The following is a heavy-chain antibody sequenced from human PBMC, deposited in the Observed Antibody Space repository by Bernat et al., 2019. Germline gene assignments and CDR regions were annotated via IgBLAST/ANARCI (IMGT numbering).Heavy chain of an antibody. D-gene: IGHD3-16*02. V-gene: IGHV3-23*01. CDR1: GFTFSSYA. Sequence: EVQLLESGGGLVKPGGSLRLSCAASGFTFSSYAMSWVRQAPGKGLEWVSAISGSGGSTYYADSAKGRFTLSRDNSKNTLDLQMNSLRAEDTAVYYCARDRSGRFDYWGQGTLVTVSS. J-gene: IGHJ4*02. CDR2: ISGSGGST. CDR3: ARDRSGRFDY.